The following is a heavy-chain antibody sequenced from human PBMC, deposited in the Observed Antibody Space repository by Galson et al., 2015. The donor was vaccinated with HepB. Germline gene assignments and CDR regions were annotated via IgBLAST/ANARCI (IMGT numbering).Heavy chain of an antibody. Sequence: SLRLSCAASGFAFGTHSMTWVRQAPGKGLQWVSTITAGGRTTYAESVTGRFTVSRDNSNNRVYLQMNSLRVADTAVYYCAKGNERRLTTMTSHNYFDHWGRGALVTVSS. V-gene: IGHV3-23*01. CDR1: GFAFGTHS. CDR2: ITAGGRT. CDR3: AKGNERRLTTMTSHNYFDH. J-gene: IGHJ4*02. D-gene: IGHD1-1*01.